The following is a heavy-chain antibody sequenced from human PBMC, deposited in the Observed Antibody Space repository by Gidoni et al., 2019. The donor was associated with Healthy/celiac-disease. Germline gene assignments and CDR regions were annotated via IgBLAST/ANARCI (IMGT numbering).Heavy chain of an antibody. CDR2: IKSKTDGGTT. CDR1: GFTFSNAW. CDR3: TTEEMRAAGTFYY. J-gene: IGHJ4*02. Sequence: EVQLVESGGGLVKPGGSLRLSCAASGFTFSNAWMSWVRQAPGKGLEWVGRIKSKTDGGTTDYAAPVKGRFTISRDDSKNTLYLQMNSLKTEDTAVYYCTTEEMRAAGTFYYWGQGTLVTVSS. D-gene: IGHD6-13*01. V-gene: IGHV3-15*01.